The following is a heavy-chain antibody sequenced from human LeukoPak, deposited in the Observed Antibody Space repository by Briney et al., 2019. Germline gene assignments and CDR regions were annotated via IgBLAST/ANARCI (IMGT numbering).Heavy chain of an antibody. J-gene: IGHJ4*02. D-gene: IGHD5-18*01. CDR3: ARGVGGYSYGPFVY. CDR2: VIPIFGTT. V-gene: IGHV1-69*05. CDR1: GGSLTSYA. Sequence: SVKVSCKASGGSLTSYAISWVRQAPGQGLEWMGGVIPIFGTTNYAQKFQGRVTITTDESTSTAYMELSSLTSEDSALYYCARGVGGYSYGPFVYWGQGTLVTVSS.